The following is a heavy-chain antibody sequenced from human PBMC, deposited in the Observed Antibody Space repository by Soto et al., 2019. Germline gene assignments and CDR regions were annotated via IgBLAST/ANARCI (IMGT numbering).Heavy chain of an antibody. CDR1: GGSISSGGYY. V-gene: IGHV4-31*03. Sequence: SETLSLTCTVSGGSISSGGYYWSWIRQHPGKGLEWIGYIYYSGITYYNTSLKSRVTISVDTSKKQFSLKLSSVTAADTAVYYCARSRDGYNYFDSWGQGTQVTVSS. CDR2: IYYSGIT. CDR3: ARSRDGYNYFDS. J-gene: IGHJ4*02. D-gene: IGHD5-12*01.